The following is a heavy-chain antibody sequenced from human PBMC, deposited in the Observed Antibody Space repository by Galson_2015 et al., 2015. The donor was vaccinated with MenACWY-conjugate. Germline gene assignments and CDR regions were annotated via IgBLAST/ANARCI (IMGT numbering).Heavy chain of an antibody. CDR3: ARHHVNTAMFLDS. CDR2: INPSDSYA. Sequence: QSGAEVKKPGESLRISCKASGYSFTSFWISWVRQMPRKGLEWMARINPSDSYANYNSSFQGHVTISADKSTGTAFLQWGSLKSSDTAVYFCARHHVNTAMFLDSWGQGTLVTVSS. CDR1: GYSFTSFW. V-gene: IGHV5-10-1*01. J-gene: IGHJ4*02. D-gene: IGHD5-18*01.